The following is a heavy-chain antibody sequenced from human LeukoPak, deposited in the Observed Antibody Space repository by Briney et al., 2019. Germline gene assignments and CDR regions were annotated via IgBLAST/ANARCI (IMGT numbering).Heavy chain of an antibody. J-gene: IGHJ3*02. CDR2: INSDGSST. CDR1: GFTFSSYW. CDR3: STGSGHAFDI. Sequence: GGSLRLSCAASGFTFSSYWMHWVRQVPGKELVWVSRINSDGSSTSYADSVKGRFTISRDNAKNTLYVQMNSLRAEDTAVYYCSTGSGHAFDIWGRGTMVTVSS. V-gene: IGHV3-74*01. D-gene: IGHD3-10*01.